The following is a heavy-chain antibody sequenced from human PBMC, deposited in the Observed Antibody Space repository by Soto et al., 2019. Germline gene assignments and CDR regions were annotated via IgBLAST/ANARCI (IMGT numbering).Heavy chain of an antibody. J-gene: IGHJ4*02. CDR2: IYYSGST. CDR3: ARLVRTDYGNRLFDY. CDR1: GGSISSYY. Sequence: SETLSLTCTVSGGSISSYYWSWIRQPPGKGLEWIGYIYYSGSTNYNPSLKSRVTISVDTSKNQFSLKLSSVTAADTAVYYCARLVRTDYGNRLFDYWGQGTVVTVSS. V-gene: IGHV4-59*01. D-gene: IGHD4-4*01.